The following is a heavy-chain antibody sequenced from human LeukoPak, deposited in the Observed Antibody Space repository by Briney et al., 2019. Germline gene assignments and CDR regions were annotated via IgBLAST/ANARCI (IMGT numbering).Heavy chain of an antibody. Sequence: GGSLRLSCAASGFTFSSYEMNWVRQAPGKGLEWVSYISSGGSTIYYADSVKGQFTISRDNAKNSMYLQMNSLRGEDTAVYYCARSKRYSGNYVWDYWGQGTLVTVSS. D-gene: IGHD1-26*01. CDR1: GFTFSSYE. J-gene: IGHJ4*02. CDR3: ARSKRYSGNYVWDY. CDR2: ISSGGSTI. V-gene: IGHV3-48*03.